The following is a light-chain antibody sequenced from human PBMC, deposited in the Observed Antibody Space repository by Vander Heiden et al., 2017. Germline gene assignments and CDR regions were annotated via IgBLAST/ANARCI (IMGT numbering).Light chain of an antibody. J-gene: IGKJ1*01. CDR1: QRLSSSY. CDR2: DAS. V-gene: IGKV3-20*01. CDR3: QQAGSQPLWT. Sequence: EIVLTQSPGTLSLSPGERATLSCRASQRLSSSYLAWYQQKPGQAPRLLLYDASSRAAGIPDRFSGSGYGTDFTLTISSREPEDFAVYYCQQAGSQPLWTFGQGTKVEIK.